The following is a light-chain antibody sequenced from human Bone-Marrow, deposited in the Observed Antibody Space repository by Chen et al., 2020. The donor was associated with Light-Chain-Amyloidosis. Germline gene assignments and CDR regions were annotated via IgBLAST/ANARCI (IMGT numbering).Light chain of an antibody. CDR2: ENN. Sequence: HFLLTQPPSVSAAPGQKVTISCSGSRSNIGSYSVSWYRQLPGTAPKLLIHENNERPSGIPDRFSGSKSGTSAILGITGLQTRDEADYYCGTWDNSQSALVFGGGTKLTVL. CDR3: GTWDNSQSALV. V-gene: IGLV1-51*01. J-gene: IGLJ2*01. CDR1: RSNIGSYS.